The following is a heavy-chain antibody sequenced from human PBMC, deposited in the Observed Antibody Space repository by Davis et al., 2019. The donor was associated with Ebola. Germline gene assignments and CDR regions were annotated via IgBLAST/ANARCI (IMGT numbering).Heavy chain of an antibody. V-gene: IGHV4-34*01. J-gene: IGHJ4*02. D-gene: IGHD6-13*01. CDR1: GGSLSGYY. CDR3: ARGGRIAAAKNYFDY. Sequence: PSETLSLTCAVYGGSLSGYYWSWIRQPPGKWLEWIGEINHSGSTNYNPSLKSRVTISVDTSKNQFSLKLSSVTAADTAVYYCARGGRIAAAKNYFDYWGQGTLVTGSS. CDR2: INHSGST.